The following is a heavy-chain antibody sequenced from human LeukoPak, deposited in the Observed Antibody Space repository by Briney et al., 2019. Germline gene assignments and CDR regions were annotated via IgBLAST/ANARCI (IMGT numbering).Heavy chain of an antibody. CDR3: TRDPGGYSYGYGGGYFDY. V-gene: IGHV3-49*04. CDR1: GFTFGDYA. CDR2: IRSKAYGGTT. D-gene: IGHD5-18*01. J-gene: IGHJ4*02. Sequence: PGGSLRLSCTASGFTFGDYAMSWVRQAPGKGLEWVGFIRSKAYGGTTEYAASEKGRFTISRDDSKSIAYLQMNSLKTEDTAVYYCTRDPGGYSYGYGGGYFDYWGQGTLVTVSS.